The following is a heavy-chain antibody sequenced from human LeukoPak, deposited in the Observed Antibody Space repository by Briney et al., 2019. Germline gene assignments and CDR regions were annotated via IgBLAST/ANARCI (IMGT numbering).Heavy chain of an antibody. J-gene: IGHJ4*02. CDR3: ARQGASAGTYVDY. CDR1: GYSFTSYW. V-gene: IGHV5-51*01. Sequence: GEFLKISCKGSGYSFTSYWFGWVRQMPGKGLEWMGIIYPGDSDTRYSPSFQGQVTISADKSISTAYLQWSSLKASDTAMYYCARQGASAGTYVDYWGQGTLVTVSS. D-gene: IGHD6-13*01. CDR2: IYPGDSDT.